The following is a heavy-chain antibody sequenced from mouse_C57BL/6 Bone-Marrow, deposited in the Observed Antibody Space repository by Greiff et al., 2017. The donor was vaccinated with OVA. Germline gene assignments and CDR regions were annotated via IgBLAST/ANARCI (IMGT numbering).Heavy chain of an antibody. Sequence: QVQLQQPGPELVKPGASVKISCKASGYAFSSSWMNWVKQRPGKGLEWIGRIYPGDGDTNYNGKFKGKATLTADKSSSTAYMQLSSLTSEDSAVYFCARSSTGSDWGQGTSVTVSS. CDR1: GYAFSSSW. V-gene: IGHV1-82*01. J-gene: IGHJ4*01. D-gene: IGHD4-1*02. CDR2: IYPGDGDT. CDR3: ARSSTGSD.